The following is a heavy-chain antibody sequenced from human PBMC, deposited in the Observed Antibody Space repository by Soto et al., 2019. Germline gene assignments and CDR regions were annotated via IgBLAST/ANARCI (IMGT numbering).Heavy chain of an antibody. CDR2: ISNNGAHT. J-gene: IGHJ6*03. CDR1: GFTFSNYE. V-gene: IGHV3-64*01. Sequence: EAQLVESGGGLVQPGGSLRLSCAASGFTFSNYEMHWVRQAPGKGLEYVSGISNNGAHTDYAKSVKGRFTISRDNSENPLYLQIGSLRAEDMALYYCARRGYGSRWPNVYMDVWGKGTTVTVSS. D-gene: IGHD6-13*01. CDR3: ARRGYGSRWPNVYMDV.